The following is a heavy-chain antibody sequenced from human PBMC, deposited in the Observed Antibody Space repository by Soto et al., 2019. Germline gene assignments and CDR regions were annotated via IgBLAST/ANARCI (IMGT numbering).Heavy chain of an antibody. D-gene: IGHD3-9*01. CDR3: ARVVSGTRLYDILTGYYNMGFDP. CDR1: GFTVSSNY. J-gene: IGHJ5*02. Sequence: GGSLRLSCAASGFTVSSNYMSWVRQAPGKGLEWVSVIYSGGSTYYADSVKGRFTISRDNSKNTLYLQMNSLRAEDTAVYYCARVVSGTRLYDILTGYYNMGFDPWGQGTLVTVSS. V-gene: IGHV3-53*01. CDR2: IYSGGST.